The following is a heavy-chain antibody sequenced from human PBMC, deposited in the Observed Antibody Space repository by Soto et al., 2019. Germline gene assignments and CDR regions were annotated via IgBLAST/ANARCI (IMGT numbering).Heavy chain of an antibody. CDR2: INAGNGNT. D-gene: IGHD3-9*01. V-gene: IGHV1-3*05. J-gene: IGHJ4*02. Sequence: QVQLVQSGAEEKKPGASVKVSCKASGYTFTSYAMHWVRHAPGQRLEWMGWINAGNGNTKYSQKFQGRVTITRDTSASTAYMELSSLRSEDTAVYYCARARMTGTPAVDYWGQGTLVTVSS. CDR3: ARARMTGTPAVDY. CDR1: GYTFTSYA.